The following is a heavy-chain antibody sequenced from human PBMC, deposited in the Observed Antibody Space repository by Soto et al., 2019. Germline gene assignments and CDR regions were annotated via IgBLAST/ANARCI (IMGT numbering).Heavy chain of an antibody. CDR3: ARQKDDYGDPYAFDI. Sequence: VASVKVSCKASGYTFTSYGISWVRQAPGQGPEWMGWISAYNGNTNYAQKLQGRVTMTTDTSTSTAYMELRSLRSDDTAVYYCARQKDDYGDPYAFDIWGQGTMVTVSS. CDR1: GYTFTSYG. V-gene: IGHV1-18*01. CDR2: ISAYNGNT. D-gene: IGHD4-17*01. J-gene: IGHJ3*02.